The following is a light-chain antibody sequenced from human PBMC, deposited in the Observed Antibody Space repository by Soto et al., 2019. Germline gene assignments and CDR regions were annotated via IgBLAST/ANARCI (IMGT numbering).Light chain of an antibody. J-gene: IGLJ3*02. CDR1: SSNIGAGYD. CDR2: GNS. Sequence: QSVLTQPPSVSGAPGQTVNISCTGGSSNIGAGYDVHWYQQLPGTAPKLLIYGNSNRPSGVPDRFSGSKSGTSASLAITGLQAEDEADYYCQSYGSGWVFGGGTKVTVL. CDR3: QSYGSGWV. V-gene: IGLV1-40*01.